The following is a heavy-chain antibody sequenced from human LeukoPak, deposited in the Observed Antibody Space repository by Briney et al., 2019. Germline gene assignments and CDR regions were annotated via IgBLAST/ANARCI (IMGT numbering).Heavy chain of an antibody. D-gene: IGHD5-18*01. CDR3: ARQGYTYGYDY. J-gene: IGHJ4*02. V-gene: IGHV5-51*01. CDR1: GDSFTTYW. Sequence: GESLKISCKGSGDSFTTYWIGWVRQLPGKGLEWMGIIYPGDSDTRYGPSFQGQVTISADKSISTAYLQWSSLKASDTAMYYCARQGYTYGYDYWGQGTLVTVSS. CDR2: IYPGDSDT.